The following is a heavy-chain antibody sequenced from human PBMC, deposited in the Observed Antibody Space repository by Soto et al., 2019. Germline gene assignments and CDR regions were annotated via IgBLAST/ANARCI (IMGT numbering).Heavy chain of an antibody. D-gene: IGHD3-10*01. CDR1: GFTFSSYA. CDR2: ISGSGGST. V-gene: IGHV3-23*01. Sequence: PGGSLRLSCAASGFTFSSYAMSWVRQAPGKGLEWVSAISGSGGSTYYADSVKGRFTISRDNSKNTLYLQMNSLRAEDTAVYYCAKKGPRYGSGPYLSSYYGMDVWGQGTTVTVSS. CDR3: AKKGPRYGSGPYLSSYYGMDV. J-gene: IGHJ6*02.